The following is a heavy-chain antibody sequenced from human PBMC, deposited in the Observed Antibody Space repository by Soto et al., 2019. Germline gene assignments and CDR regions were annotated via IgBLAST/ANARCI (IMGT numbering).Heavy chain of an antibody. CDR3: AREYYDILTGYFSFDY. J-gene: IGHJ4*02. CDR1: GYTFTSYY. V-gene: IGHV1-46*01. CDR2: INPSGGST. D-gene: IGHD3-9*01. Sequence: GASVKVSCKASGYTFTSYYMHWVRQAPGQGLEWMGIINPSGGSTSYAQKFQGRVTMTRDTSTSTVYMEPSSLRSEDTAVYYCAREYYDILTGYFSFDYWGQGTLVTVSS.